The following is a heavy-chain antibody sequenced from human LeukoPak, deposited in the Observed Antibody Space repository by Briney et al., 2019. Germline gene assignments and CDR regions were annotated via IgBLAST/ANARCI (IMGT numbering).Heavy chain of an antibody. V-gene: IGHV3-23*01. D-gene: IGHD3-10*02. J-gene: IGHJ4*02. Sequence: GGTLRLSCAASGFTFSSYGMSWVRQAPGKGLEWVSAISGSGGSTFYADSVKGRFTISRDNSKNTLYLQMNSLRAEDTAVYYCANNRGCSYPSGETFDYWGQGTLVTVSS. CDR2: ISGSGGST. CDR1: GFTFSSYG. CDR3: ANNRGCSYPSGETFDY.